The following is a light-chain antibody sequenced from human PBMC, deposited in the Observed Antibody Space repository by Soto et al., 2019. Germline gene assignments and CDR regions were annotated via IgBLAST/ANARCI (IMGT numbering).Light chain of an antibody. CDR2: AAS. CDR1: QSIRSY. J-gene: IGKJ4*01. V-gene: IGKV1-39*01. Sequence: DIQITQSPSSLSASVGDRVTITCRASQSIRSYLNWYRQTPGKAPKLLIYAASSLQSGVPSRFSGSGAGTDCTRTISSLQHEDFATDYCQQSYSTTLTFGGGTKVDIK. CDR3: QQSYSTTLT.